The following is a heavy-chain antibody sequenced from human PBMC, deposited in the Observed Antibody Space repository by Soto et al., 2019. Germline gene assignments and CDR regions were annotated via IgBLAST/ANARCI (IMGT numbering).Heavy chain of an antibody. Sequence: PSETLSRTCTVSGGSISSSSYYWGWIRQPPGKGLEWIGSIYYSGSTYYNPSLKSRVTISVDTSKNQFSLKLSSVTAADTAVYYCARVEGGMEVWGQGTTVTVSS. CDR2: IYYSGST. J-gene: IGHJ6*02. CDR3: ARVEGGMEV. CDR1: GGSISSSSYY. V-gene: IGHV4-39*01.